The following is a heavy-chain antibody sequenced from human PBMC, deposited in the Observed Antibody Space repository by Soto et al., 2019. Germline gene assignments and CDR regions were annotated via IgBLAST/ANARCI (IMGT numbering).Heavy chain of an antibody. CDR1: GYTFTKYG. V-gene: IGHV1-18*04. CDR3: SRTLYCTSPSCYNHYYYGMDI. Sequence: QEQLVQSGGEVKKPGASVRVSCKASGYTFTKYGITWVRQAPGQGLERMGWIGDYNGKTNYARKLQGRVIMTADTSATTAYMELSSLRADDTTLYYASRTLYCTSPSCYNHYYYGMDIWGQGTTVSVSS. D-gene: IGHD2-2*02. J-gene: IGHJ6*02. CDR2: IGDYNGKT.